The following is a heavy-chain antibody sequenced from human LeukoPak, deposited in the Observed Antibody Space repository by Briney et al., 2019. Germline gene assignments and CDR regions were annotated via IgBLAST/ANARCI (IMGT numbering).Heavy chain of an antibody. CDR3: ARSYYYDSSGYPHDAFDI. V-gene: IGHV4-4*09. J-gene: IGHJ3*02. Sequence: PSETLSLTCTVSGGSISSYYWSWIRQPPGKGLEWIGYIYTSGSTNYNPSLKSRVTISVDTSKNQFSLKLSSVTAADTAVYYCARSYYYDSSGYPHDAFDIWGQGTMVTVSS. D-gene: IGHD3-22*01. CDR1: GGSISSYY. CDR2: IYTSGST.